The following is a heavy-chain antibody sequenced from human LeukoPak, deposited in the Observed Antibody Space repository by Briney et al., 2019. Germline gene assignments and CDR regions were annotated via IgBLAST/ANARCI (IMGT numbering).Heavy chain of an antibody. J-gene: IGHJ4*02. CDR3: ARGRPPHDYGTLFDY. Sequence: MTSETLSLTCTVSGGAITGYYWSWIRQTPGKGLEWIGYIYYSGSTNYNPSLKSRVTMSVDTSKKQFSLKLSSVIATDTAVYYCARGRPPHDYGTLFDYWGQGTLVTVSS. V-gene: IGHV4-59*01. CDR1: GGAITGYY. CDR2: IYYSGST. D-gene: IGHD4-17*01.